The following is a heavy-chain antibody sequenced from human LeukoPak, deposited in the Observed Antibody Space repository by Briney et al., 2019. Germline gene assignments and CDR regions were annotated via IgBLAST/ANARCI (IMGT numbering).Heavy chain of an antibody. D-gene: IGHD6-6*01. V-gene: IGHV4-59*03. CDR1: GDSISSYF. CDR3: ATLVARRVRSGWFDP. CDR2: FHDSGSA. J-gene: IGHJ5*02. Sequence: SETLSLTCTVSGDSISSYFWSWIRQPPGKGLEWIGYFHDSGSANYNPSLKSRITMSVDTSKNQFSLKLRSVTAADTAVYYCATLVARRVRSGWFDPWGQGTLVTVSS.